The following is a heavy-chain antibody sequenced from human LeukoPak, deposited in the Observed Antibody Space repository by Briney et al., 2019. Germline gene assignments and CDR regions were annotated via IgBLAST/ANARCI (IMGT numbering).Heavy chain of an antibody. CDR1: GGTFSSYA. Sequence: ASVKVSCKASGGTFSSYAISWVRQAPGQGLEWMGWISGYNGNTNYAQNLQDRVTMTTDTSTSTAYMELRSLRSDDTAVYFCARAAMAASDTRYFILWGQGTLVTVSS. V-gene: IGHV1-18*01. J-gene: IGHJ1*01. D-gene: IGHD6-13*01. CDR3: ARAAMAASDTRYFIL. CDR2: ISGYNGNT.